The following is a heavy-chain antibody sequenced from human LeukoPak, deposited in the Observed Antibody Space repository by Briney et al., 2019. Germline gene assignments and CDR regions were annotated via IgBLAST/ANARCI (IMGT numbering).Heavy chain of an antibody. V-gene: IGHV1-2*02. J-gene: IGHJ4*02. D-gene: IGHD2-15*01. Sequence: ASVKVSCKASGNTFTAFYIHWVRQAPGQGLEWMGWINPKNGDTNYAQKFQGRVTMTRDTSISTAYMDLNRLRSDDTAIYYCARDGGEKSSDSWGQGALVTVSS. CDR1: GNTFTAFY. CDR3: ARDGGEKSSDS. CDR2: INPKNGDT.